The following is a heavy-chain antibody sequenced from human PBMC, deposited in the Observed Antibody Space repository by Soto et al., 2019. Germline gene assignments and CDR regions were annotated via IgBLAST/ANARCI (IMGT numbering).Heavy chain of an antibody. CDR2: INAGNGNT. Sequence: QVQLVQSGAEVKKPGASVKVSCKASGYTFTSYAMHWVRQAPGQRLEWMGWINAGNGNTKYSQKFQGRVTITADKSTSTAYMELNSLRSEDTAVYYCALTGYSGYDLHYYGMDVWGQGTTVTVSS. J-gene: IGHJ6*02. D-gene: IGHD5-12*01. CDR1: GYTFTSYA. V-gene: IGHV1-3*01. CDR3: ALTGYSGYDLHYYGMDV.